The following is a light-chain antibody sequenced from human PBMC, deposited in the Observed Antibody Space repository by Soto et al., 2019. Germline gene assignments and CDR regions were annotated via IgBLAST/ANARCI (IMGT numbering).Light chain of an antibody. Sequence: QSVLTQPASVSGSPGQSITISFTGTSSDVGSYNLVSWYQQHPGKDPKLMIYEGSKRPSGVSNRFSGSKSGNTASLTISGLQAEDEADYYCCSYAGSSTLVVFGGGTKLTVL. J-gene: IGLJ2*01. CDR1: SSDVGSYNL. CDR2: EGS. CDR3: CSYAGSSTLVV. V-gene: IGLV2-23*01.